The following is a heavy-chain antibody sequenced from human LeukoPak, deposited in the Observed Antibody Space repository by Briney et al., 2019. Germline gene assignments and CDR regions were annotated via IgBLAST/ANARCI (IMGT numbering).Heavy chain of an antibody. J-gene: IGHJ2*01. CDR2: IIPIFGTA. CDR1: GGTFSSYA. V-gene: IGHV1-69*06. CDR3: ARVCSSRDYYGSGSYYNSYWYFDL. D-gene: IGHD3-10*01. Sequence: SVKVPCKASGGTFSSYAISWVRQAPGQGLEWMGGIIPIFGTANYAQKFQGRVTITADKSTSTAYMELSSLRSEDTAVYYCARVCSSRDYYGSGSYYNSYWYFDLWGRGTLVTVSS.